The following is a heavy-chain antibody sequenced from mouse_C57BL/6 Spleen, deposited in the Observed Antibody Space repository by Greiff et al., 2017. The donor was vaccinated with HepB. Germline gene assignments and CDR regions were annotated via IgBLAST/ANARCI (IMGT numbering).Heavy chain of an antibody. CDR3: ARHEDVGRAHYDYGGAMDY. D-gene: IGHD2-4*01. J-gene: IGHJ4*01. CDR2: FYPGSGSI. V-gene: IGHV1-62-2*01. Sequence: QVQLQQSGAELVTPGASVKLSCKASGYTFTEYTIHWVKQRSGQGLEWIGWFYPGSGSIKYNEKFKDKATLTADKSSSTVYMELSRLTSEDSAVYFCARHEDVGRAHYDYGGAMDYWGQGTSVTVSS. CDR1: GYTFTEYT.